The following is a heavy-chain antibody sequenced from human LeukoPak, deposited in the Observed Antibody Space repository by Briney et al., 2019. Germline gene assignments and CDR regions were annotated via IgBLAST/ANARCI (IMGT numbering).Heavy chain of an antibody. D-gene: IGHD2-2*01. Sequence: ASVKVSCKASGGTFSSYAISWVRQATGQGLEWMGGIIPIFGTANYAQKFQGRVTITTDESTSTAYMELSSLRSEDTAVYYCARAARYCSSTSCLGHDYWGQGTLVTVSS. CDR2: IIPIFGTA. CDR3: ARAARYCSSTSCLGHDY. CDR1: GGTFSSYA. J-gene: IGHJ4*02. V-gene: IGHV1-69*05.